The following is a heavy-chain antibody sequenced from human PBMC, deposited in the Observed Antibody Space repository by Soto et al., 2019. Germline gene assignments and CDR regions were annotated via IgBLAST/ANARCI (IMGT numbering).Heavy chain of an antibody. J-gene: IGHJ5*02. Sequence: PGGSLRLSCAASGFTFSSYSMNWVRQAPGKGLEWVSSIRSSSSYIYYADSVTGRFTISRDNAKNSLYLQLNSLRAEDTAVYYCARDSTLEVGATGWFDPWGQGTLVTVSS. V-gene: IGHV3-21*01. CDR1: GFTFSSYS. D-gene: IGHD1-26*01. CDR2: IRSSSSYI. CDR3: ARDSTLEVGATGWFDP.